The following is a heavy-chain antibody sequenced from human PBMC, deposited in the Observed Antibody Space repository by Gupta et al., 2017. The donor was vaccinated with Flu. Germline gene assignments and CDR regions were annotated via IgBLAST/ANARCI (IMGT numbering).Heavy chain of an antibody. CDR3: ARQPVSGSYRMDV. V-gene: IGHV4-39*01. CDR2: MHHSGRT. Sequence: QLQLQESGPGLVKPSETLSLPCTVSGGSIRDSNGFHWGWIRQPPRKGLEWIGGMHHSGRTYYSPSLKSRVTIYVDTSKNQFSLKLRSVTAADTGVYYCARQPVSGSYRMDVWGQGTTVTVSS. J-gene: IGHJ6*02. D-gene: IGHD3-16*02. CDR1: GGSIRDSNGFH.